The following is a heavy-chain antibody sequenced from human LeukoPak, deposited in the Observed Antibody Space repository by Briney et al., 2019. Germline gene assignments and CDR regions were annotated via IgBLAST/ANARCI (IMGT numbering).Heavy chain of an antibody. CDR1: GGTFSSYA. CDR3: ARDRTAGHYSNWFDP. V-gene: IGHV1-46*01. J-gene: IGHJ5*02. CDR2: INPSGGST. D-gene: IGHD1-26*01. Sequence: ASVKVSCKASGGTFSSYAISWVRQAPGQGLEWMGIINPSGGSTSYAQKFQGRVTMTRDMSTSTVYMELSSLRSEDTAVYYCARDRTAGHYSNWFDPWGQGTLVTVSS.